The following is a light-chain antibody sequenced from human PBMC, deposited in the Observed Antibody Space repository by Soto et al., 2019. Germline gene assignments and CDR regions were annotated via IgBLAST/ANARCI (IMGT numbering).Light chain of an antibody. CDR3: QQYNDNWT. Sequence: DIQMTQSPSTLSASVGDRVTITCRASQSISSWLAWYQQKPVTAPKLLIYKASTLQSGVPSRFSGSGSGTEFTITISSLQPDDSATYYCQQYNDNWTFGQGTKVE. CDR2: KAS. J-gene: IGKJ1*01. V-gene: IGKV1-5*03. CDR1: QSISSW.